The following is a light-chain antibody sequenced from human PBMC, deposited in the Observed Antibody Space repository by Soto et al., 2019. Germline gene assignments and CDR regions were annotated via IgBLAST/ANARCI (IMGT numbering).Light chain of an antibody. CDR2: GAY. J-gene: IGKJ5*01. CDR1: QSVSSN. V-gene: IGKV3-15*01. Sequence: EIVMTQSPATMSVSPGERATLSCRASQSVSSNLAWYQQKPGQAPRLLIYGAYTRATGIPDRITGSGSGTDFTLSIRRLEPEDFAVYYCQQYGTSPPITFGQGTRREIK. CDR3: QQYGTSPPIT.